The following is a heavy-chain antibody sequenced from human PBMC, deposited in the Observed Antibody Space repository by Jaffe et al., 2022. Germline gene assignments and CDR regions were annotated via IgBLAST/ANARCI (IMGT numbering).Heavy chain of an antibody. D-gene: IGHD3-3*01. CDR2: ISSSGSTI. J-gene: IGHJ4*02. V-gene: IGHV3-11*01. CDR1: GFTFSDYY. Sequence: QVQLVESGGGLVKPGGSLRLSCAASGFTFSDYYMSWIRQAPGKGLEWVSYISSSGSTIYYADSVKGRFTISRDNAKNSLYLQMNSLRAEDTAVYYCATHVLRFLEWLLEIDYWGQGTLVTVSS. CDR3: ATHVLRFLEWLLEIDY.